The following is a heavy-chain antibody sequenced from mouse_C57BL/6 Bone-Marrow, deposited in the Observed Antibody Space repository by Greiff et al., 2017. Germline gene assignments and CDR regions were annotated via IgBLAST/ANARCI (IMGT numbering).Heavy chain of an antibody. CDR1: GFNIKDYY. Sequence: VQLQQSGAELVRPGASVKLSCTASGFNIKDYYMHWVKQRPEQGLEWIGRIDPEDGDTEYAPKFQGQATMTADTSSNTAYLQLSSLTSEDTAVYYCTIREGAMDDWGQGTSVTVSS. V-gene: IGHV14-1*01. J-gene: IGHJ4*01. CDR3: TIREGAMDD. CDR2: IDPEDGDT.